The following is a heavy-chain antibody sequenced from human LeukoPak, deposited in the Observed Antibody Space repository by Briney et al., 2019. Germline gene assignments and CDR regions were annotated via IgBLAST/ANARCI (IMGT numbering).Heavy chain of an antibody. J-gene: IGHJ3*02. V-gene: IGHV1-69*13. CDR3: ARDRPTYYYDSSGYSDAFDI. D-gene: IGHD3-22*01. CDR1: GGTFSSYA. CDR2: IIPIFGTA. Sequence: SVTVSCTASGGTFSSYAISWVRQAPGQGLEWMGGIIPIFGTANYAQKFQGRVTITADESTSTAYMELSSLRSEDTAVYYCARDRPTYYYDSSGYSDAFDIWGQGTMVTVSS.